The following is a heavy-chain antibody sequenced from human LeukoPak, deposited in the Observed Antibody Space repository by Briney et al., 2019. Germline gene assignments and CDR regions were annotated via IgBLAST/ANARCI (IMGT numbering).Heavy chain of an antibody. CDR1: GFTFSDYY. CDR3: ARGGGNPTLYYFDY. CDR2: ISSSGGAI. J-gene: IGHJ4*02. V-gene: IGHV3-11*04. Sequence: SGGSLRLSCAASGFTFSDYYMSWIRQSPGKGLECISYISSSGGAIYYADSVKGRFTISRDNVKNSLYLQMNSLRAEDTAVYYCARGGGNPTLYYFDYWGQGTLVTVSS. D-gene: IGHD4-23*01.